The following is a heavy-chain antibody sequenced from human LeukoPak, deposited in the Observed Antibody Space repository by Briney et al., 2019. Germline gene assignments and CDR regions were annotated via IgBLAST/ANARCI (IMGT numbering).Heavy chain of an antibody. D-gene: IGHD2-15*01. CDR2: IYYSRST. J-gene: IGHJ3*02. CDR3: ARHGVVVVAGLLPNDAFDI. CDR1: GVSISSSSYY. Sequence: TSETLSLTCTVSGVSISSSSYYWGWIRQPPGKGLEWIGSIYYSRSTYYNPSLKSRVTISVDTSKNQFSLKLSSVTAADTAVYYCARHGVVVVAGLLPNDAFDIWGQGTMVTGSS. V-gene: IGHV4-39*01.